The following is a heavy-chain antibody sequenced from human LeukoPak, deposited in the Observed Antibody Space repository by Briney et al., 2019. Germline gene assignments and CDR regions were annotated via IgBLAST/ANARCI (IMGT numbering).Heavy chain of an antibody. D-gene: IGHD4-17*01. V-gene: IGHV1-2*02. CDR3: ARLTPDDYGDYGLHDP. Sequence: ASVKVSCKASGYTFIGDYVHWVRQAPGQGLEWMGWINPNTGGTNYAQKFQGRVTMTRDTSISTAYMELSSLRSEDTAVYYCARLTPDDYGDYGLHDPWGQGTLVTVSS. CDR2: INPNTGGT. CDR1: GYTFIGDY. J-gene: IGHJ5*02.